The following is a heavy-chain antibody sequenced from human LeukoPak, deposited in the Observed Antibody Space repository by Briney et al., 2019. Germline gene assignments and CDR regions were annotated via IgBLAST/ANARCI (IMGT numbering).Heavy chain of an antibody. CDR1: GGSISSSSYY. Sequence: SETLSLTCTVSGGSISSSSYYWGWIRQPPGKGLEWIGSIYYSGSTYYNPSLKSRVTISVDTSKNQFSLKLSSVTAADTAVYYCAKSPAGDAFDVWGQGTMVTASS. J-gene: IGHJ3*01. CDR2: IYYSGST. D-gene: IGHD3-10*01. V-gene: IGHV4-39*01. CDR3: AKSPAGDAFDV.